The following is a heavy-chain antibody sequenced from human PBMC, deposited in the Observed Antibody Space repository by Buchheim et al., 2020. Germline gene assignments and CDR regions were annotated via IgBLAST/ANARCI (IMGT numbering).Heavy chain of an antibody. CDR2: ISSSSSYT. D-gene: IGHD3-10*01. CDR1: GFTFSDYY. CDR3: ARDLTMVRGDAEYDY. V-gene: IGHV3-11*06. Sequence: QVQLVESGGGLVKPGGSLRLSCAASGFTFSDYYMSWIRQAPGKGLEGVSYISSSSSYTNYADSVKGRFTISRDNDKKSLYLQMNSLRAEDTAVYYCARDLTMVRGDAEYDYWGQGTL. J-gene: IGHJ4*02.